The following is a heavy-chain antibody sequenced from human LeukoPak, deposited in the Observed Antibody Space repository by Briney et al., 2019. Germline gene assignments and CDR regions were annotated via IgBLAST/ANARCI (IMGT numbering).Heavy chain of an antibody. J-gene: IGHJ4*02. CDR2: INPSGGST. CDR3: ARVGNRLEMATSSFDY. V-gene: IGHV1-46*01. Sequence: ASVKVSCKASGYTFTSYYMHWVRQAPGQGLEWMGIINPSGGSTSYAQKFQGRVTMTRDTSTSTVYMELSSLRSEDTAVYYCARVGNRLEMATSSFDYWGQGTLVTVSS. CDR1: GYTFTSYY. D-gene: IGHD5-24*01.